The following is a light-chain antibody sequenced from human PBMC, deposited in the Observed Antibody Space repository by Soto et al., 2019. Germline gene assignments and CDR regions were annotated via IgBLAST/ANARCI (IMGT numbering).Light chain of an antibody. CDR2: DAS. CDR1: QSISSW. J-gene: IGKJ1*01. Sequence: DIQMTQSPSTLSASVGDRVTITCRASQSISSWLAWYQQKPGKAPKVLIYDASSLESGVPSRFSGSGSGTECTLTISSLQPDDFATYYCQQYNSYSWTFGQGTKVEIK. CDR3: QQYNSYSWT. V-gene: IGKV1-5*01.